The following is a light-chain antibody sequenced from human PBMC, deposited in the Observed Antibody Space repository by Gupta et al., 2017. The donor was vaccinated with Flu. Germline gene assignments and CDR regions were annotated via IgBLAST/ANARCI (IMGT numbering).Light chain of an antibody. J-gene: IGLJ3*02. V-gene: IGLV3-25*02. Sequence: SYELTQPPSVSVSPGQTARITCSGDALPKQYAYWYQQKPGQAPVLVIYKDSERPSGIPERFSCSSSGTTGTLTISGVQAEDEADYYCQSADSSGTYRRVFGGGTKLTVL. CDR3: QSADSSGTYRRV. CDR2: KDS. CDR1: ALPKQY.